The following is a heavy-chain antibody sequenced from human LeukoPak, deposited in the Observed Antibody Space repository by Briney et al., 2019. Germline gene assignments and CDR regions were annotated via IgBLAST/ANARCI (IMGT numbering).Heavy chain of an antibody. J-gene: IGHJ4*02. CDR3: AKGVAVQQHLVPFDY. CDR1: GFTFSNYA. Sequence: PGGSLRLSCAASGFTFSNYAVTWVRQAPGKGLEWVSAISGSGDSTFYADSVKGRFTISRDNSKNTLSLQMNSLRAEDTALYYCAKGVAVQQHLVPFDYWGQGTLVTVSS. D-gene: IGHD6-13*01. V-gene: IGHV3-23*01. CDR2: ISGSGDST.